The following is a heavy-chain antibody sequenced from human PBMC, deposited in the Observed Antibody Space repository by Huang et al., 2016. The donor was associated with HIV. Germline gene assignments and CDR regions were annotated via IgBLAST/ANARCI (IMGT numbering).Heavy chain of an antibody. D-gene: IGHD3-22*01. J-gene: IGHJ2*01. Sequence: QVQLVQSGGEVKRPGSSVNVSCKASGDNFNTYPIAWVRQAPGQGPEWMGGIIPLFKEKYYAQKCQDRGTCTTDGSRTTVYMELTNLRSEDTAVYYCATPHHFDSSGYYWFFDLWGRGTLVTVSS. CDR2: IIPLFKEK. CDR3: ATPHHFDSSGYYWFFDL. CDR1: GDNFNTYP. V-gene: IGHV1-69*05.